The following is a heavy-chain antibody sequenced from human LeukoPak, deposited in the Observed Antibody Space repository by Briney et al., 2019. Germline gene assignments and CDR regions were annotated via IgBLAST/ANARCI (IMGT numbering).Heavy chain of an antibody. Sequence: PSETLSLTCTVSGGSINSTSNYWGWIRQPPGKGLEWIGSIYYSGSTSYNPSLKSRVTISVDTSKNQFSLKLSSVTAADTAVYYCARRKTRLQKRQENAFDIWGQGTMVTVSS. CDR3: ARRKTRLQKRQENAFDI. J-gene: IGHJ3*02. CDR1: GGSINSTSNY. V-gene: IGHV4-39*07. D-gene: IGHD5-12*01. CDR2: IYYSGST.